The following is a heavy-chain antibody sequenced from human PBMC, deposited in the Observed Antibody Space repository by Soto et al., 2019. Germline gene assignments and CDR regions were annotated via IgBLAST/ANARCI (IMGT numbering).Heavy chain of an antibody. J-gene: IGHJ4*02. V-gene: IGHV3-9*01. D-gene: IGHD3-10*01. Sequence: GGSLRLSCAASGFTFDDYAMHWVRQAPGKGLEWVSGISWNSGSIGYADSVKGRFTISRDNAKNSLYLQMNSLRAEDTALYYCAKALDYYGSGSPDYWGQGTLVTVSS. CDR2: ISWNSGSI. CDR3: AKALDYYGSGSPDY. CDR1: GFTFDDYA.